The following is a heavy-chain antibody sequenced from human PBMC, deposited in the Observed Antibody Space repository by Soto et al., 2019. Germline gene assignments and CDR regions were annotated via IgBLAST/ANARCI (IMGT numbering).Heavy chain of an antibody. Sequence: EVQLVESGGGLVQPGGSLRLSCAASGFTLSSYSMHWVRQAPGKGLEWVSYISGSGGTIYYAESVKGRFTISRDNAKNSLSVQMNSLRDEDTAVYYCARETGLSSSGGSYYFDFWGQGTRVTVSS. CDR3: ARETGLSSSGGSYYFDF. J-gene: IGHJ4*02. CDR1: GFTLSSYS. CDR2: ISGSGGTI. D-gene: IGHD6-19*01. V-gene: IGHV3-48*02.